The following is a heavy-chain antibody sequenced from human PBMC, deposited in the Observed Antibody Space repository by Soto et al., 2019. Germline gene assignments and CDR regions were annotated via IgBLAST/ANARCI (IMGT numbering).Heavy chain of an antibody. CDR3: AREEIADNYFDD. CDR2: ISYDGSNK. V-gene: IGHV3-30-3*01. Sequence: GGSLRLSCAASGFTFSSYAMHWVRQAPGKGLEWVAVISYDGSNKYYADSVKGRFTISRDNSKNTLYLQMNSLRAEDTAVYYCAREEIADNYFDDWGKGTLVTVSS. J-gene: IGHJ4*02. D-gene: IGHD6-13*01. CDR1: GFTFSSYA.